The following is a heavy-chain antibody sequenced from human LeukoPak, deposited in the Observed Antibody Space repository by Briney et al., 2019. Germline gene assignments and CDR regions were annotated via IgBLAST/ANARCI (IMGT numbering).Heavy chain of an antibody. V-gene: IGHV7-4-1*02. Sequence: ASVKVSCKASGYTFASCAMNWVRPAPGQGLEWMGWINTNTGNPTYAQGLTGRFVFSLDTSVSTAYLQISSLKAEDTAVYYCAREDSSGYDGYYYYYMDVWGKGTTVTVSS. CDR3: AREDSSGYDGYYYYYMDV. CDR1: GYTFASCA. D-gene: IGHD3-22*01. J-gene: IGHJ6*03. CDR2: INTNTGNP.